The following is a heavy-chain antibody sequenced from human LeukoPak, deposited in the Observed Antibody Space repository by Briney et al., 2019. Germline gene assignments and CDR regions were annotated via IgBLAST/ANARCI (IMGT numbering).Heavy chain of an antibody. V-gene: IGHV3-7*01. CDR1: GFMFNSYW. D-gene: IGHD6-19*01. CDR2: IKQDGSEK. J-gene: IGHJ4*02. Sequence: GGSLRLSCAASGFMFNSYWMSWVRQAPGKGLEWVAHIKQDGSEKYYVDSVKGRFTISRDNARNSLSLQMNSVRAADTALYYCARDRGGNGCYEFEYWGQGTLVTVSS. CDR3: ARDRGGNGCYEFEY.